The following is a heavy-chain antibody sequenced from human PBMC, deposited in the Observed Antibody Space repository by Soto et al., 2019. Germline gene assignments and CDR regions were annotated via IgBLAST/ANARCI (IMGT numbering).Heavy chain of an antibody. CDR3: ATLWGQD. D-gene: IGHD3-10*01. J-gene: IGHJ4*02. Sequence: SETLSLTCTVSGGSISTYYWSWIRQPPGKGLEWIGYIHYSGSTNYNPSLKSRVTISVDTSKNQVSLKLSSVIAADTAVYFCATLWGQDWGQGTLVTVSS. CDR1: GGSISTYY. CDR2: IHYSGST. V-gene: IGHV4-59*01.